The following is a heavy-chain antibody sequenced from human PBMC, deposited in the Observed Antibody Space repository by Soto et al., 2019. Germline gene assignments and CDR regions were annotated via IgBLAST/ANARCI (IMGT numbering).Heavy chain of an antibody. CDR3: ARPYSSSTHYYYGMDV. J-gene: IGHJ6*02. CDR2: IYSGGST. V-gene: IGHV3-53*01. Sequence: LRLSCAASGFTVSSNYMIWVRQAPWKGLEWVSVIYSGGSTYYADSVKGRFTISRDNSKNTLYLQMNSLRAEDTAVYYCARPYSSSTHYYYGMDVWGQGTTVTVSS. CDR1: GFTVSSNY. D-gene: IGHD6-6*01.